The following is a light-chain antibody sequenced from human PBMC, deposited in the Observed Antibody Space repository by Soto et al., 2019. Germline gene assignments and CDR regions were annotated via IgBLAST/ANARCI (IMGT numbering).Light chain of an antibody. Sequence: EVVMTQSPGTLSVSTGEGATLSCRASHSVDSNLAWYQQKPGQAPRLLMYGAATRLSGIPDRFSGGGSGTEFTLTISSLQSEDFAVYYCQQYDSWPLTFGGGTKVEIK. CDR2: GAA. V-gene: IGKV3D-15*01. CDR1: HSVDSN. CDR3: QQYDSWPLT. J-gene: IGKJ4*01.